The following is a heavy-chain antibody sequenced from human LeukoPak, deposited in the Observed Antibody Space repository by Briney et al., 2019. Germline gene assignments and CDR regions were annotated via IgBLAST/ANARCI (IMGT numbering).Heavy chain of an antibody. CDR3: ARLAAAAGDY. CDR2: IFYSGSS. D-gene: IGHD6-13*01. Sequence: PSETLSLTCSVSGGXISSGNYYWGWIRQPPGKGLEWIGSIFYSGSSDYNPSLKSRVTISVDTSKNQFSLKLSSVTAADTAVYYCARLAAAAGDYWGQGTLVTVSS. V-gene: IGHV4-39*01. J-gene: IGHJ4*02. CDR1: GGXISSGNYY.